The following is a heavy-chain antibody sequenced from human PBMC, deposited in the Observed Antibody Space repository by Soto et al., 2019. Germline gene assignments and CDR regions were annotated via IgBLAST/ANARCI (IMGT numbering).Heavy chain of an antibody. CDR2: INPHGSGK. CDR1: GFTFNSFW. CDR3: SRSLDS. J-gene: IGHJ4*02. V-gene: IGHV3-7*01. Sequence: PGGSLRLSCAASGFTFNSFWMDWVRQAPGKGLEWVANINPHGSGKHYVDSVKGRFTISRDNAKNSLYLQMSSLTAEDSALYYCSRSLDSWGQGTRVTVPS.